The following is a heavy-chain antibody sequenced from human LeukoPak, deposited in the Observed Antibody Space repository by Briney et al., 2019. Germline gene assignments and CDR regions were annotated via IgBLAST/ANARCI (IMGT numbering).Heavy chain of an antibody. CDR3: ARSYYYDSSGYLCPFDY. CDR2: IKQDGSEK. J-gene: IGHJ4*02. CDR1: GFTFSSYW. V-gene: IGHV3-7*01. Sequence: GGSLRLSCAASGFTFSSYWMSWVRQAPGKGLEWVANIKQDGSEKYYVDSVKGRFTISRDNAKNSLYLQMNSLRAEDTAVYYCARSYYYDSSGYLCPFDYWGQGTLVTVSS. D-gene: IGHD3-22*01.